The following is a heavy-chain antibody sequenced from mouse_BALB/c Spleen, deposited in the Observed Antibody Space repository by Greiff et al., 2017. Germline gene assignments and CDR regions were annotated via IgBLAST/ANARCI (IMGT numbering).Heavy chain of an antibody. CDR1: GFTFSDYG. CDR2: ISNLAYSI. D-gene: IGHD2-1*01. J-gene: IGHJ2*01. Sequence: DVMLVESGGGLVQPGGSRKLSCAASGFTFSDYGMAWVRQAPGKGPEWVAFISNLAYSIYYADTVTGRFTISRENAKNTLYLEMSSLRSEDTAMYYCARDGGNYGFDYWGQGTTLTVSS. CDR3: ARDGGNYGFDY. V-gene: IGHV5-15*02.